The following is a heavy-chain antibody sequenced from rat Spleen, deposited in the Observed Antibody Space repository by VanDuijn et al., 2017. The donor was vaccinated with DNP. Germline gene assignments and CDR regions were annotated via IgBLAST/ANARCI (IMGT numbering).Heavy chain of an antibody. CDR2: ISTGGGST. J-gene: IGHJ3*01. Sequence: EVQLVESGGGLVQPGRSLKLSCAASGFTFSNHYMAWVRQAPTKGLEWVAYISTGGGSTYYRDSVKGRFTVSRDNAKSTLYLQMDSLRSEDTATYYCTVDRDGSYGVAYWGQGTLVTVSS. D-gene: IGHD1-12*02. V-gene: IGHV5-27*01. CDR1: GFTFSNHY. CDR3: TVDRDGSYGVAY.